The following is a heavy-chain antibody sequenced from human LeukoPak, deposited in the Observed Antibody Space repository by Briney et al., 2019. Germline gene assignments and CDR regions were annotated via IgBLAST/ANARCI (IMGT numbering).Heavy chain of an antibody. CDR2: IRYDGSSK. J-gene: IGHJ5*02. CDR1: GFTFSSFA. Sequence: GGSLRLSCAASGFTFSSFAIHWVRRVPGKGLEWVAAIRYDGSSKYYVDSVKGRFTISRDNSKNTVYLQMNSLRAEDTAVYYCAREGTDYGDYKNWFDPWGQGTLVTVSS. V-gene: IGHV3-33*01. CDR3: AREGTDYGDYKNWFDP. D-gene: IGHD4-17*01.